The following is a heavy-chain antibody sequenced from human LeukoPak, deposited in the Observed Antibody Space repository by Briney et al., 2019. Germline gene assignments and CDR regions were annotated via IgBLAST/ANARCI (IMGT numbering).Heavy chain of an antibody. CDR2: ISGSGVST. J-gene: IGHJ4*02. D-gene: IGHD3-22*01. V-gene: IGHV3-23*01. CDR3: AKDYYDSSGYYYDYFDY. Sequence: GGSLRLSCAASGFTFSSYAMSWVGQAPGKGLEWVSAISGSGVSTYYADSVKGRFTISRDNSKNTLYLQMNSLRAEDTAVYYCAKDYYDSSGYYYDYFDYWGQGTLVTVSS. CDR1: GFTFSSYA.